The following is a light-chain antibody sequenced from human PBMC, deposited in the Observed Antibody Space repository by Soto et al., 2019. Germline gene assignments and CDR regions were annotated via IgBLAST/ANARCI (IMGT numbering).Light chain of an antibody. CDR3: QQYGSSPT. J-gene: IGKJ4*01. Sequence: EIVLTQSPGTLSLSPGERATLSCRASQSVSSSYLAWYQQKPGQAPRLLIYGASSRATGIPDRFSGSGSGTDVTLTIGRLEPEDFAVYYCQQYGSSPTFGGGTKVEIK. V-gene: IGKV3-20*01. CDR2: GAS. CDR1: QSVSSSY.